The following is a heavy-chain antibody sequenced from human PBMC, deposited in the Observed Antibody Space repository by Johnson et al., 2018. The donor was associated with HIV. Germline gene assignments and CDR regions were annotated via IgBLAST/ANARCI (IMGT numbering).Heavy chain of an antibody. V-gene: IGHV3-30*04. J-gene: IGHJ3*02. CDR3: AKSTNRKLGIGNDAFDI. D-gene: IGHD7-27*01. Sequence: QVQLVESGGGVVQPGRSLRLSCAASGFTFSSYAMYWVRQAPGKGLEWVAVKSYDGSNKYYADSVKGRFTISRDNSKNTLYLQMNSLRAEDTALYYCAKSTNRKLGIGNDAFDIWGQGTMVTVSS. CDR1: GFTFSSYA. CDR2: KSYDGSNK.